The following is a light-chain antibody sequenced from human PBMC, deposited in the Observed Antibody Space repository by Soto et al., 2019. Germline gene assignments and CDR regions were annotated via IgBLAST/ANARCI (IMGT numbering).Light chain of an antibody. CDR3: QQYGSSPYT. CDR2: GAS. V-gene: IGKV3-20*01. J-gene: IGKJ2*01. Sequence: ETVLTQSPGTLSLSPGERVTLSCRASQNFGNTFLAWYQQKPGQAPRLLIYGASNRATGIPDRFSGDGSGTDFTLTISRLEPEDFAVYYCQQYGSSPYTFGQGTKLEIK. CDR1: QNFGNTF.